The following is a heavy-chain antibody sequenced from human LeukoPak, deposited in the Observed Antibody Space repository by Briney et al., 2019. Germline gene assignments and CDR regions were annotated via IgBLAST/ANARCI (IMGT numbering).Heavy chain of an antibody. J-gene: IGHJ5*02. CDR2: IYPGDSDT. V-gene: IGHV5-51*01. D-gene: IGHD2-21*02. CDR1: GYSFTSYW. CDR3: ARLHVVVTATRRGDWFDP. Sequence: GESLKISCQGSGYSFTSYWIGWVRQMPGKGLEWMGIIYPGDSDTRYSPSFQGQVTISADKTISTAYLQWSSLKASDTAMYYCARLHVVVTATRRGDWFDPWGQGNLVTVSS.